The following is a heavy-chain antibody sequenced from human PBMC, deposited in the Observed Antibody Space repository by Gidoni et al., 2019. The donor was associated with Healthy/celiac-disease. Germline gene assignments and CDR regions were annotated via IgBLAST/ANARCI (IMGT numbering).Heavy chain of an antibody. V-gene: IGHV3-30*18. D-gene: IGHD6-25*01. Sequence: VQLVESGAGLVQPGRSLRLSCAASGFTFSRYGMHWVRKAPGKGLEWVAVMSYDGSNKYYADSVKGRFTISRDNSKNTLYLQMNSLRAEDTAVYYCAKAEAGAAGWYFDLWGRGTLVTVST. CDR3: AKAEAGAAGWYFDL. J-gene: IGHJ2*01. CDR2: MSYDGSNK. CDR1: GFTFSRYG.